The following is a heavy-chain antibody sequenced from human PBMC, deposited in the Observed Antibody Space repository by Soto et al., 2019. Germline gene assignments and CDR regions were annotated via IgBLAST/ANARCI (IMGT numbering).Heavy chain of an antibody. CDR3: ARNILLYYYYGMDV. D-gene: IGHD1-26*01. CDR1: GFTFSGSA. V-gene: IGHV3-73*01. CDR2: IRSKANSYAT. J-gene: IGHJ6*02. Sequence: HPGGSLRLSCAASGFTFSGSAMHWVRQASGKGLEWVGRIRSKANSYATAYAASVKGRFTISRDDSKNTAYLQMNSLRAEDTAVYYCARNILLYYYYGMDVWGQGTTVTVSS.